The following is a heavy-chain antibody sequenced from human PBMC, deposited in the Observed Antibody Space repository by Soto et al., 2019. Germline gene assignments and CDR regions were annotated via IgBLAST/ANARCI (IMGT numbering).Heavy chain of an antibody. Sequence: GGSLRLSCAASGFTFSSYSMNWVRQAPGKGLEWVSYISSSSTIYYADSVKGRFTISRDNAKNSLYLQMNSLRAEDTAVYYCARGDYDYIWGSYRPYYFDYWGQGTLVTVSS. CDR1: GFTFSSYS. CDR2: ISSSSTI. J-gene: IGHJ4*02. V-gene: IGHV3-48*01. CDR3: ARGDYDYIWGSYRPYYFDY. D-gene: IGHD3-16*02.